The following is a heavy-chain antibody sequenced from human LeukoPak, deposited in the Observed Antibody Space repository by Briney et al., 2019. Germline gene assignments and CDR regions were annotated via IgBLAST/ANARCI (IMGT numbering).Heavy chain of an antibody. CDR3: ARHNPYYYGSGSYPDY. D-gene: IGHD3-10*01. J-gene: IGHJ4*02. V-gene: IGHV4-39*01. Sequence: SEALSLTCTVSGGPISSSSYYWGWIRQPPGKGLEWIGGIYYSGSTYYNPSLKSRVTISVDTSKNQFSLKLSSVTAADTAVYYCARHNPYYYGSGSYPDYWGQGTLVTVSS. CDR1: GGPISSSSYY. CDR2: IYYSGST.